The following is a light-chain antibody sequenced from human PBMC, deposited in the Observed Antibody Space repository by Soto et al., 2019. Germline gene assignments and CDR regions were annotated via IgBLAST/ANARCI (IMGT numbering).Light chain of an antibody. J-gene: IGKJ2*01. CDR2: GAS. CDR3: QHYNNWPT. V-gene: IGKV3D-15*01. CDR1: QSVSSN. Sequence: EIVMTQSPGTLSVSPGERATLSCRASQSVSSNLAWYQQKPGQAPRLLIYGASTRATGIPARFSGSGSGTEFILTISSLQSEDFAVYYCQHYNNWPTFGQGTKLEIK.